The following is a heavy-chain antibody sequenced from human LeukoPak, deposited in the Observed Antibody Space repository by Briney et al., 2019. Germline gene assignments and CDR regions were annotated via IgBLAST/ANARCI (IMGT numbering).Heavy chain of an antibody. CDR3: ARDWSFDY. D-gene: IGHD2-8*02. Sequence: QSGGSLRLSCAASGFTISDYWMHWVRQAPGKGLVWVSRSNSDGSSISYADSVKGRFTISRDIAKNTLYLQMNSLRDEDTGVYYCARDWSFDYWGQGTLVNVSS. V-gene: IGHV3-74*01. J-gene: IGHJ4*02. CDR1: GFTISDYW. CDR2: SNSDGSSI.